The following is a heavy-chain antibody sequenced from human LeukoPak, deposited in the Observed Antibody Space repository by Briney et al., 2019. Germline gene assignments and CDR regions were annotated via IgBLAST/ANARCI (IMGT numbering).Heavy chain of an antibody. Sequence: SETLSLTCTVPGGSISSYYWSWIRQPPGKGLEWIGYIYYSGSTNYNPSLKSRVTISVDTSKNQFSLKLSSVTAADTAVYYCARGELPYNWFDPWGQGTLVTVSS. CDR2: IYYSGST. V-gene: IGHV4-59*01. D-gene: IGHD1-26*01. CDR1: GGSISSYY. J-gene: IGHJ5*02. CDR3: ARGELPYNWFDP.